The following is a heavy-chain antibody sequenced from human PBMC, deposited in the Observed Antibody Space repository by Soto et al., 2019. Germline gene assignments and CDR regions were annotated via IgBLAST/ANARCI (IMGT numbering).Heavy chain of an antibody. CDR3: ARDYSFSRDYGDYADLDY. CDR2: LSSSGSTI. CDR1: GFTFSDYY. D-gene: IGHD4-17*01. Sequence: QVQLVESGGGLVKPGGSLRLSCAASGFTFSDYYMSWIRQAPGKGLEWVSYLSSSGSTIYYADSVKGRFTISRDNAKNSLYLQMNSLRAEDTAVYYCARDYSFSRDYGDYADLDYWGQGTLVTVSS. J-gene: IGHJ4*02. V-gene: IGHV3-11*01.